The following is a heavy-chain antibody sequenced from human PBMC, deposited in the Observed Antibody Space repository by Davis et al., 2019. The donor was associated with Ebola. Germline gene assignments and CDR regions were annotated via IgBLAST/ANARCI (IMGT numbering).Heavy chain of an antibody. Sequence: ASVKVSCKAFGYTFTNYYVHWVRQAPGQGLEWMGGINPSAGYTNDAQKFQGRVTITRDTSTSTVYMEVTRLRSDDTAVYYCARDGPDYYGLDVWGQGTAVTVSS. CDR1: GYTFTNYY. CDR2: INPSAGYT. V-gene: IGHV1-46*01. CDR3: ARDGPDYYGLDV. J-gene: IGHJ6*02.